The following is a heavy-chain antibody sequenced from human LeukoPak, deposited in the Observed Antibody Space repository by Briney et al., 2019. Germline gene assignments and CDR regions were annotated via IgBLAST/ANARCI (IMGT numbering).Heavy chain of an antibody. Sequence: PGGSLRLSCVVSGFTVSSNYMSWVRQAPGKGLVWVSRINSDGSSTSNADSVKGRFTISRDNAKNTLYLQMNSLRAEDTGVYYCARIASHSSSWYDGGYWGQGTLVTVSS. V-gene: IGHV3-74*01. CDR3: ARIASHSSSWYDGGY. CDR2: INSDGSST. CDR1: GFTVSSNY. J-gene: IGHJ4*02. D-gene: IGHD6-13*01.